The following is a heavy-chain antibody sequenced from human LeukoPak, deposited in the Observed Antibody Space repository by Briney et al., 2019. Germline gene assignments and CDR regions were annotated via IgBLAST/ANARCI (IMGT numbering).Heavy chain of an antibody. CDR1: GYTFTGYD. Sequence: GASVKVSCKASGYTFTGYDINWVRQAAGQGFEWMGWMHPNSGDTGYAHNLQGRITITRDSSTATVFMELSSLRSEDTAMYYCARGCLNGNVDFWGQGTLVTVSS. V-gene: IGHV1-8*01. D-gene: IGHD1-20*01. CDR2: MHPNSGDT. J-gene: IGHJ4*02. CDR3: ARGCLNGNVDF.